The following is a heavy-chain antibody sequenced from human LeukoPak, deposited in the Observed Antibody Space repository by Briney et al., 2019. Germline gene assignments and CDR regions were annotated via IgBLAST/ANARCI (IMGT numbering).Heavy chain of an antibody. V-gene: IGHV3-30*04. Sequence: SCKASGYTFTTYAMHWVRQAPGKGLEWVAVVFYDGTMQYYIDSVKGRFTISRDNSKNTLYLQMNSLRAEDTAVYYCAKDLGGLHYFDYWGQGTLVTVSS. CDR2: VFYDGTMQ. CDR3: AKDLGGLHYFDY. CDR1: GYTFTTYA. J-gene: IGHJ4*02. D-gene: IGHD3-16*01.